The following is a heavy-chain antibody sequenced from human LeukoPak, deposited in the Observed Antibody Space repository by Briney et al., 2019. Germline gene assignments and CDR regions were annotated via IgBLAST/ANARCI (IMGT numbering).Heavy chain of an antibody. CDR3: AGAGGYSSGWSRFDY. CDR2: ISSSSSTI. Sequence: PGGSLRLSCATSGFSFSGSTMHWVRQAPGKGLEWLSYISSSSSTIYYADSVKGRFTISRDNAKNSLYLQMNSLRAEDTAVYYCAGAGGYSSGWSRFDYWGQGALVTVSS. D-gene: IGHD6-19*01. CDR1: GFSFSGST. V-gene: IGHV3-48*01. J-gene: IGHJ4*02.